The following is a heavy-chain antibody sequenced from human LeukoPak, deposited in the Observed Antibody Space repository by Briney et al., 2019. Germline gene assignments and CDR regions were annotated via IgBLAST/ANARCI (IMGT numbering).Heavy chain of an antibody. CDR3: AKAQLWEYYYYGMDV. V-gene: IGHV3-23*01. J-gene: IGHJ6*02. Sequence: PGGSLRLSCSASGFTFSSNGMSWVRQAPGKGLEWVSAISGTGGSTYYADSVKGRFTISRDNSKNTLYLQMNSLRAEDTAVYYCAKAQLWEYYYYGMDVWGQGTTVTVSS. CDR1: GFTFSSNG. CDR2: ISGTGGST. D-gene: IGHD5-18*01.